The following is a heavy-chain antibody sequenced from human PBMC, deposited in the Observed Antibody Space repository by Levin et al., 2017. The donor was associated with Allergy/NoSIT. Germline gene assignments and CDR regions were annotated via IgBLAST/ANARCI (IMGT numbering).Heavy chain of an antibody. CDR3: AKWLLTGKIDY. CDR1: GFTFSSYG. J-gene: IGHJ4*02. CDR2: ISYDGSNK. D-gene: IGHD1-20*01. Sequence: PGGSLRLSCAASGFTFSSYGMHWVRQAPGKGLEWVAVISYDGSNKYYADSVKGRFTISRDNSKNTLYLQMNSLRAEDTAVYYCAKWLLTGKIDYWGQGTLVTVSS. V-gene: IGHV3-30*18.